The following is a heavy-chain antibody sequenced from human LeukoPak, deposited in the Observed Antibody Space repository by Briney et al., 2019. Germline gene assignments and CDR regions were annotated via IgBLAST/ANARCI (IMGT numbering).Heavy chain of an antibody. D-gene: IGHD6-19*01. CDR1: GGSISSGGYS. CDR2: IYYSGST. V-gene: IGHV4-30-4*07. Sequence: SQTLSLTCAVSGGSISSGGYSWSWIRQPPGKGLEWIGYIYYSGSTNYNPSLKSRVTISVDTSKNQFSLKLSSVTAADTAVYYCARPRSSGWYVDAFDIWGQGTMVTVSS. CDR3: ARPRSSGWYVDAFDI. J-gene: IGHJ3*02.